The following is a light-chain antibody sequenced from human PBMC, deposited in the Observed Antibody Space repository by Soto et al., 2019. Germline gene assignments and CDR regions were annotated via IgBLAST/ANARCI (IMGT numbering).Light chain of an antibody. V-gene: IGLV2-14*01. CDR3: SSYTSGSTWV. CDR2: EVS. Sequence: QPVLTQPASVSGSPGQSITISCTGISSDVGAYNYVSWYQQHPGKAPKLMIYEVSNRPSGVSNRFSGSKSGNTASLTISGLQAEDEGDYYCSSYTSGSTWVFGGGTKLTVL. CDR1: SSDVGAYNY. J-gene: IGLJ3*02.